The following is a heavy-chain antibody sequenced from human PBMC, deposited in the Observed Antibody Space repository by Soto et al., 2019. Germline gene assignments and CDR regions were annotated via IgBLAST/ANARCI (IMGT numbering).Heavy chain of an antibody. J-gene: IGHJ4*02. CDR3: ARMTFHDYFDY. D-gene: IGHD2-21*02. Sequence: PSETLSLTCTVSGGSISSYYWSCIRQPPGKGLEWIGYIYYSGSTNYNPSLKSRVTISVDTSKNQFSLKLSSVTAADTAVYYCARMTFHDYFDYRGQGTLVTVSS. CDR2: IYYSGST. CDR1: GGSISSYY. V-gene: IGHV4-59*01.